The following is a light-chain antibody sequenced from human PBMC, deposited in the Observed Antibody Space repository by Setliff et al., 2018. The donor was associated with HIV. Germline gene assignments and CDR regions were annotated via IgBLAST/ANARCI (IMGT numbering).Light chain of an antibody. Sequence: QSALAQPASVSGSPGQSIAISCTGTSSDIGAYKSVSWYQQHPGKAPKLLIYEDSNRPSRVSDRFSGSKSGNTASLTISGLQTEDEADYYCCSFVITDTYVLGTGTKVTVL. CDR2: EDS. V-gene: IGLV2-14*03. CDR3: CSFVITDTYV. J-gene: IGLJ1*01. CDR1: SSDIGAYKS.